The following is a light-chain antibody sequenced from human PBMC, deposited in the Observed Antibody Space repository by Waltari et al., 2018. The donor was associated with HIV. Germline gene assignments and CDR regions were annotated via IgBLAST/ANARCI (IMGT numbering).Light chain of an antibody. J-gene: IGLJ2*01. V-gene: IGLV2-14*03. CDR3: SSYTSSSTLDVV. Sequence: QSALTQPASVSGSPGQLITISCTGTSSDVGGYNYVSCYQQHPGKAPKLMIYDVSNRPSGVSNRFSGSKSGNTASLTISGLQAEDEADYYCSSYTSSSTLDVVFGGGTKLTVL. CDR1: SSDVGGYNY. CDR2: DVS.